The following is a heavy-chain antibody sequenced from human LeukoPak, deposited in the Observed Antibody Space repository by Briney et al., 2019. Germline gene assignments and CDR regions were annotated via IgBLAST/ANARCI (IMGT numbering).Heavy chain of an antibody. CDR2: ISSSSSYI. D-gene: IGHD1-26*01. CDR3: ARSPGELQYYFDY. Sequence: GGSLRLSCAASGFTFSSYSMTWVRQAPGKGLEWVSSISSSSSYIYYADSVKGRFTISRDNAKNSLYLQMNSLRAEDTAVYYCARSPGELQYYFDYWGQGTLVTVSS. V-gene: IGHV3-21*01. CDR1: GFTFSSYS. J-gene: IGHJ4*02.